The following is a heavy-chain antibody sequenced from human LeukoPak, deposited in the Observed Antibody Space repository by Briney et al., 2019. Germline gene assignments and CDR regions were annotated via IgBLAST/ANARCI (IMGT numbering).Heavy chain of an antibody. CDR1: GFTFDDYG. J-gene: IGHJ4*02. CDR2: INWNGGNT. V-gene: IGHV3-20*04. Sequence: PGGSLRLSCAASGFTFDDYGMSWVRQAPGKGLEWVSGINWNGGNTGYADAVKGRFTVFRDSAKNSLNLQMNSLRAEDTALYYCARGYCSGGTCSIDYWGQGTLVTVSS. D-gene: IGHD2-15*01. CDR3: ARGYCSGGTCSIDY.